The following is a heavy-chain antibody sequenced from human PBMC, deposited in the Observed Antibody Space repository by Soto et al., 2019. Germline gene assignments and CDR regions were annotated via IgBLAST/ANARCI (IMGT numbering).Heavy chain of an antibody. J-gene: IGHJ5*02. CDR3: AASVPVTIFGVVIQAYNWFDP. CDR1: GFTFTSSA. D-gene: IGHD3-3*01. V-gene: IGHV1-58*01. Sequence: ASVKVSCKASGFTFTSSAVQWVRQARGQRLEWIGWIVVGSGNTNYAQKFQERVTITRDMSTSTAYMELSSLRSEDTAVYYCAASVPVTIFGVVIQAYNWFDPWGQGTLVTVSS. CDR2: IVVGSGNT.